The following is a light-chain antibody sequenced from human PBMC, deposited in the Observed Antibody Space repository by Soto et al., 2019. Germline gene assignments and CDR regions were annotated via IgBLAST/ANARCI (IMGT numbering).Light chain of an antibody. Sequence: QSVLTQPPSASGTPGQSVTVSCSGSSSNIGSNTVTWYQQHPGKAPKLMIYEVSNRPSGVSNRFSGSKSGNTASLTISGLQAEDEADYYCSSYTSRSTLDYVFGSGTKVTVL. V-gene: IGLV2-14*01. J-gene: IGLJ1*01. CDR3: SSYTSRSTLDYV. CDR2: EVS. CDR1: SSNIGSNT.